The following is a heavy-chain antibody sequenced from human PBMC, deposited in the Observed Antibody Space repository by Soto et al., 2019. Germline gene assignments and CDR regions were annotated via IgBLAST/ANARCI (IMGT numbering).Heavy chain of an antibody. CDR1: GFTFSSYA. V-gene: IGHV3-30-3*01. J-gene: IGHJ4*02. CDR3: ARDDVEMATIDY. CDR2: ISYDGSNK. Sequence: PGGSLRLSCAASGFTFSSYAMHWVRQAPGKGLEWVAVISYDGSNKYYADSVRGRFTISRDNSKNTLYLQMNSLRAEDTAVYYCARDDVEMATIDYWGQGTLVTVSS. D-gene: IGHD5-12*01.